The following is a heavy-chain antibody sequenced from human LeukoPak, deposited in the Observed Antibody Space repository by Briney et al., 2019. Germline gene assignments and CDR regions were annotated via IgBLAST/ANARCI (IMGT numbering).Heavy chain of an antibody. CDR2: IYSSETT. CDR1: GGSFSGYY. CDR3: ARRNDFDI. J-gene: IGHJ3*02. V-gene: IGHV4-4*08. Sequence: SETLSLTCAVYGGSFSGYYWSWIRQPSGKGLEWIGYIYSSETTEYKPSLKSRVTISADTSKNQFSLKLTSVTAADTAIYYCARRNDFDIWGQGTMVTVSS.